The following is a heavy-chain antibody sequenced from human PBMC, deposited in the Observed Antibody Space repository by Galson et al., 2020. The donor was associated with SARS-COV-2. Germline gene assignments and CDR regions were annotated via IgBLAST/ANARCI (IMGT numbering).Heavy chain of an antibody. Sequence: SETLSLTCSVSGGSMSKYYWSWIRQSPGKGLVLIGNIYYIWGTKYNPSLKSRVSMSVDTSENQFSLKLNSVTAADTAVYYCARVGGNDGWNWFDPWGQGTLVTVSS. J-gene: IGHJ5*02. CDR2: IYYIWGT. CDR3: ARVGGNDGWNWFDP. D-gene: IGHD1-1*01. CDR1: GGSMSKYY. V-gene: IGHV4-59*01.